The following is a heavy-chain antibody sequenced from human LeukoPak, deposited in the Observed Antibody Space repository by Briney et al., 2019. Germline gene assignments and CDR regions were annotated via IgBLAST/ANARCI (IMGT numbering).Heavy chain of an antibody. CDR1: GFTFSSYS. Sequence: GGSLRLSCAASGFTFSSYSMSWVRQAPGKGLEWVSYISSGSSTIYYADSVKGRFTIPRDNAKNSLYLQTSSLRADDTAVYYCARARQGYCSSASCYSFDIWGQGTMLTVSS. CDR3: ARARQGYCSSASCYSFDI. J-gene: IGHJ3*02. CDR2: ISSGSSTI. D-gene: IGHD2-2*01. V-gene: IGHV3-48*01.